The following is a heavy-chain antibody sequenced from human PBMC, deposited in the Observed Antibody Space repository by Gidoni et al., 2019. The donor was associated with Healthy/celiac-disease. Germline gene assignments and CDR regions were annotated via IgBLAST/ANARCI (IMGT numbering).Heavy chain of an antibody. D-gene: IGHD2-2*01. CDR2: ISSSSSTI. V-gene: IGHV3-48*02. CDR3: ARGRYCSSTSCYPGPFYYYGMDV. CDR1: GFTFSRYS. Sequence: EVQLVESGGGWVQPGGSLRLSCAASGFTFSRYSMNWVRQAPGKGLEWVSYISSSSSTIYYADSVKGRFTISRDNAKNSLYLQMNSLRDEDTAVYYCARGRYCSSTSCYPGPFYYYGMDVWGQGTTVTVSS. J-gene: IGHJ6*02.